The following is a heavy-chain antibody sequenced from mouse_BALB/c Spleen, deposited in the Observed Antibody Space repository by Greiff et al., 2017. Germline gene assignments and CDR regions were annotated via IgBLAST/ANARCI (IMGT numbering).Heavy chain of an antibody. V-gene: IGHV14-3*02. J-gene: IGHJ4*01. CDR1: GFNIKDTY. Sequence: VHVKQSGAELVKPGASVKLSCTASGFNIKDTYMHWVKQRPEQGLEWIGRIDPANGNTKYDPKFQGKATITADTSSNTAYLQLSSLTSEDTAVYYCARSGGYYYAMDYWGQGTSVTVSS. CDR3: ARSGGYYYAMDY. CDR2: IDPANGNT. D-gene: IGHD2-2*01.